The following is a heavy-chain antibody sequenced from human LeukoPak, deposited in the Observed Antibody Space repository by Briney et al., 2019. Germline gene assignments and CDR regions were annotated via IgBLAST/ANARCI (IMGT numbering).Heavy chain of an antibody. J-gene: IGHJ4*02. D-gene: IGHD6-13*01. V-gene: IGHV5-10-1*01. CDR2: IDPSDSYT. CDR1: GXSFTSYC. Sequence: PGESLKISFKGSGXSFTSYCISWVRQMPGKGLEWMGRIDPSDSYTNYSPSFQGHVTISADKSISTAYLQWSSLKASDTAMYYCARSKSSSLSCWGQGTLVTVSS. CDR3: ARSKSSSLSC.